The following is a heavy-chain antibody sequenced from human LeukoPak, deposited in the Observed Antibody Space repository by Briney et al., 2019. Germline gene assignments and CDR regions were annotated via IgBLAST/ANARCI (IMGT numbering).Heavy chain of an antibody. CDR2: ISGSGGST. CDR1: GFTFSSYA. J-gene: IGHJ4*02. D-gene: IGHD5-24*01. V-gene: IGHV3-23*01. Sequence: GGSLRLSCAASGFTFSSYAMSWVRQAPGKGLEWVSAISGSGGSTYYADSVKGRFTISRDNSKNTLYLQMNSLRAEDTAVYYCAKDQIPGGDGYNSGYWGQGTLVTVSS. CDR3: AKDQIPGGDGYNSGY.